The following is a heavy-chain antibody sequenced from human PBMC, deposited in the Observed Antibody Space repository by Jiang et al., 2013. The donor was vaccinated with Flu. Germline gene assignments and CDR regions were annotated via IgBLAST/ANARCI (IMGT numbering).Heavy chain of an antibody. Sequence: PGLVKPSQTLSLTCTVSGGSISSGSYYWSWIRQPAGKGLEWIGRIYTSGSTYYNPSLKSRVTISVDTSKNQFSLKLSSVTAADTAVYYCARIYGDYAVDYYYYGMDVWGQGTTVTVSS. CDR1: GGSISSGSYY. CDR2: IYTSGST. D-gene: IGHD4-17*01. CDR3: ARIYGDYAVDYYYYGMDV. J-gene: IGHJ6*02. V-gene: IGHV4-61*02.